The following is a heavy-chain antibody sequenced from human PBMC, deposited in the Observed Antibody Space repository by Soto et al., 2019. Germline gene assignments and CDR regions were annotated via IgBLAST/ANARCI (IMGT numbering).Heavy chain of an antibody. J-gene: IGHJ6*02. Sequence: GGSLRLSCTASGFTFGDYAMSWFRQAPGKGLEWVGFIRSKAYGGTTEYAASVKGRFTISRDDSKSIAYLQMNSPKTEDTAVYYCTRDAGYCSSTSCYSYYGMDVWGQGTTVTVSS. V-gene: IGHV3-49*03. D-gene: IGHD2-2*01. CDR1: GFTFGDYA. CDR3: TRDAGYCSSTSCYSYYGMDV. CDR2: IRSKAYGGTT.